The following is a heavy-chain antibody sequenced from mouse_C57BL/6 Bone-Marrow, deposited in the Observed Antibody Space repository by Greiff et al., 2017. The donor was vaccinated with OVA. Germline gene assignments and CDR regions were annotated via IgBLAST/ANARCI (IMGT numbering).Heavy chain of an antibody. J-gene: IGHJ3*01. CDR3: ARVGSYGSSYRFAY. Sequence: QVQLKQPGAELVKPGASVKMSCKASGYTFTSYWITWVKQRPGQGLAWIGDIYPGSGSTNYNEKFKSKATLTVDTSSSTAYMQLSSLTSEDSAVYYCARVGSYGSSYRFAYWGQGTLVTVSA. CDR2: IYPGSGST. CDR1: GYTFTSYW. V-gene: IGHV1-55*01. D-gene: IGHD1-1*01.